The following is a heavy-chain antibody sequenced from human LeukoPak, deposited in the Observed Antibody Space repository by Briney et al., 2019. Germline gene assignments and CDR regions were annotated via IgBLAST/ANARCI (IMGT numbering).Heavy chain of an antibody. CDR3: ARVLIPYYYDSSGYSHKYYFDY. CDR1: GGSISSSNW. Sequence: SETLSLTCAVSGGSISSSNWWSWVRQPPGKGLEWIGEIYHSGSTNYNPSLKSRVTISVDKSKNQFSLKLSSVTAADTAVYYCARVLIPYYYDSSGYSHKYYFDYWGQGTLVTVSS. J-gene: IGHJ4*02. D-gene: IGHD3-22*01. CDR2: IYHSGST. V-gene: IGHV4-4*02.